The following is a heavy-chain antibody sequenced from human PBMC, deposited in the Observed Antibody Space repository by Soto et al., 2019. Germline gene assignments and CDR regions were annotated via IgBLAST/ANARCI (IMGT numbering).Heavy chain of an antibody. J-gene: IGHJ4*02. CDR2: IYHSGNT. V-gene: IGHV4-4*02. CDR1: GGSISSSNW. Sequence: QVQLQESGPGLVKPSGTLSLTCAVSGGSISSSNWWSWVRQPPGKGLEWFGEIYHSGNTNYNPSLKSRLTMAVDTSRNQFAMKLSSVTAAATAVYYCARRWGEGRVDYWGQGTLVTVSS. CDR3: ARRWGEGRVDY. D-gene: IGHD3-10*01.